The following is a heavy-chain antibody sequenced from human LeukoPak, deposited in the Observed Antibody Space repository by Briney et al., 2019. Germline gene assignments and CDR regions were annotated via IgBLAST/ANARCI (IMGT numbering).Heavy chain of an antibody. Sequence: GGSLRLSCAASGFTFSSYGMHWVRQVPGKGLEWVAVIWYDGSNRYYADSVKGRFTIPRDNSKNTLYLQMNSLRAEDTAVYYCAREDYDYVWGSYRPLDYWGQGTLVAVSS. CDR1: GFTFSSYG. D-gene: IGHD3-16*02. V-gene: IGHV3-33*01. CDR2: IWYDGSNR. CDR3: AREDYDYVWGSYRPLDY. J-gene: IGHJ4*02.